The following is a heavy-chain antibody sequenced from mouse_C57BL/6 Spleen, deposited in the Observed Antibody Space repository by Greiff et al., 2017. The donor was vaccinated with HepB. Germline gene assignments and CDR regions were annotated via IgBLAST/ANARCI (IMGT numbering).Heavy chain of an antibody. J-gene: IGHJ4*01. CDR2: IDPNSGGT. CDR1: GYTFTSYW. Sequence: QVQLKQPGAELVKPGASVKLSCKASGYTFTSYWMHWVKQRPGRGLEWIGRIDPNSGGTKYNEKFKSKATLTVDKPTSTAYMQLSSLTSEDSAVYYCANSPTYYDAMDYWGQGTSVTVSS. V-gene: IGHV1-72*01. CDR3: ANSPTYYDAMDY. D-gene: IGHD2-10*01.